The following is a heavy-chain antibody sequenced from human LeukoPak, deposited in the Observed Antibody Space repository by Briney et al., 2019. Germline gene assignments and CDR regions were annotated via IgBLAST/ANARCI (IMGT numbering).Heavy chain of an antibody. J-gene: IGHJ5*02. D-gene: IGHD2-21*01. Sequence: NPSETLSLTCTVSGGSISSSSFYWGWIRQPPGKGLEWIGTINYSGTTYYNPSLKSRVTISIDTSKNQFSLKLSSVTAADTAVYYCARDIPWFDPWGQGTLVTVSS. V-gene: IGHV4-39*07. CDR1: GGSISSSSFY. CDR3: ARDIPWFDP. CDR2: INYSGTT.